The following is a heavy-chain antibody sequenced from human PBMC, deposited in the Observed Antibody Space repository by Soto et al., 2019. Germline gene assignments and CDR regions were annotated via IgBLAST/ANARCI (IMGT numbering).Heavy chain of an antibody. J-gene: IGHJ5*02. CDR2: IYHSGST. CDR3: PSRPGYRSSWPNWFDP. D-gene: IGHD6-13*01. V-gene: IGHV4-4*02. Sequence: PSETLSLTGAVSGGSISSSNWWSWIRQPPGKGLEWIGEIYHSGSTKYNPSLKSRVTISVDKSKNQFSLKLSSVTAADTAVYYCPSRPGYRSSWPNWFDPWGQGTLVTVSS. CDR1: GGSISSSNW.